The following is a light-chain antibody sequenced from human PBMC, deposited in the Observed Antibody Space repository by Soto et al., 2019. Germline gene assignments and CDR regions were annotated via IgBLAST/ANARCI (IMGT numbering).Light chain of an antibody. V-gene: IGKV1-33*01. J-gene: IGKJ2*02. Sequence: IQMTQSPSSLSASVGDRVTITCQASQDITNYLIWYQQKPGKAPKLLIYDASSLGTGVSSRFSGRGSGTHFTLTIRSLQPEDIATYYCQQFDSVPCTFGQGTKLEMK. CDR1: QDITNY. CDR3: QQFDSVPCT. CDR2: DAS.